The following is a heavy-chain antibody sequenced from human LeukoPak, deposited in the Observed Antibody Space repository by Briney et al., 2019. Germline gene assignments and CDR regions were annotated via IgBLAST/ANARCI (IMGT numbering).Heavy chain of an antibody. D-gene: IGHD3-22*01. Sequence: PGGSLRLSCAASGFTFSGSAMHWVRQASGKGLEWVGRISSKANSYATAYAASVKGRFTISRDDSKNTAYLQMNSLKTEDTAVYYCTRRGLYYYDSSGFHYWGQGTLVTVSS. CDR2: ISSKANSYAT. J-gene: IGHJ4*02. V-gene: IGHV3-73*01. CDR1: GFTFSGSA. CDR3: TRRGLYYYDSSGFHY.